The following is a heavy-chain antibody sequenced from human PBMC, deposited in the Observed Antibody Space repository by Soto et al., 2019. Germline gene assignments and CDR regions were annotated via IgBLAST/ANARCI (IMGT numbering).Heavy chain of an antibody. CDR2: IYYNGDT. J-gene: IGHJ4*02. V-gene: IGHV4-30-4*01. D-gene: IGHD3-3*01. CDR1: GVYIKRGDCY. CDR3: AREGGDFVQVPYY. Sequence: SETLCVTCSVAGVYIKRGDCYWSWIRQSPGRGLEWIGSIYYNGDTNYNPSLGSRVTMSVDTSKNQFFLDLQSVVAADTAVYFCAREGGDFVQVPYYWGQGTLVTVSS.